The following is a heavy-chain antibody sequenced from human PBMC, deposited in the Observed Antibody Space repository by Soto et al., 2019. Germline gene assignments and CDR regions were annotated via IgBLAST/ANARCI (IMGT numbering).Heavy chain of an antibody. D-gene: IGHD2-2*01. CDR1: GGTFCSYA. J-gene: IGHJ6*02. CDR3: ARGDLGYCSSTSCYEGYYYYGMDV. V-gene: IGHV1-69*13. Sequence: GASVKVSCKASGGTFCSYAISWVRQAPGQWLEWMGGIIPIFGTANYAQKFQGRVTITADESTSTAYMELSSLRSEDTAVYYCARGDLGYCSSTSCYEGYYYYGMDVWGQGTTVTVSS. CDR2: IIPIFGTA.